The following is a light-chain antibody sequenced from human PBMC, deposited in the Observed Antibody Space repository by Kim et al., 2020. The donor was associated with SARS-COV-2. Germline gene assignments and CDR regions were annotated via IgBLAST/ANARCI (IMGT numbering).Light chain of an antibody. CDR3: QAWDSSTSV. CDR1: KLGDKY. Sequence: VSPGQTASITCSGDKLGDKYACWYQQKPGQSPVLVIYQDSKRPSGIRERFSGSNSGNTATLTISGTQAMDEADYYCQAWDSSTSVFGTGTKVTVL. V-gene: IGLV3-1*01. CDR2: QDS. J-gene: IGLJ1*01.